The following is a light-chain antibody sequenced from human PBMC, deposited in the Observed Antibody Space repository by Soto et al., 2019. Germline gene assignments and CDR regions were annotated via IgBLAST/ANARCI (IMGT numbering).Light chain of an antibody. CDR2: LGS. CDR3: MQGLQSTIT. J-gene: IGKJ5*01. V-gene: IGKV2-28*01. Sequence: DIVMTQSPFSLAVTPGESASISCRSSQSLLHRNGKNYLDWYLQKPGQSPQLLIYLGSSRASGVPDRVSGSGSGTDFTLKIGRVEAEDVGIYYCMQGLQSTITFGQGTRL. CDR1: QSLLHRNGKNY.